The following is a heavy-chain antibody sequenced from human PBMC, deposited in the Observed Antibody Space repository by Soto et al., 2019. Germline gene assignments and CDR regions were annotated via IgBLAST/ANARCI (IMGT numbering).Heavy chain of an antibody. V-gene: IGHV3-74*01. CDR3: ARDHDYSNYVDY. CDR2: INSDGSST. J-gene: IGHJ4*02. Sequence: GSLRLSCAASGFTFSSYWMHWVRQAPGKGLVWVSRINSDGSSTSYADSVKGRFTISRDNAKNTLYLQMNSLRAEDTAVYYCARDHDYSNYVDYWGQGTLVTVSS. D-gene: IGHD4-4*01. CDR1: GFTFSSYW.